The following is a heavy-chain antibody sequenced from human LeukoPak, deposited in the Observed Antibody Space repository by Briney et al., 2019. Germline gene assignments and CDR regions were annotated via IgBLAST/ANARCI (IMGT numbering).Heavy chain of an antibody. CDR3: ARDAVVTRYSLHYYMDV. CDR2: IRYDSSKR. CDR1: GFTFNDYA. D-gene: IGHD2-15*01. Sequence: GGSLTLSCAASGFTFNDYAMHWVRQAPGAGLQWVAFIRYDSSKRYYEESVKGRFYISRDNSRNTLFLRMDGLRVEDTAIYYCARDAVVTRYSLHYYMDVWGKGATVTVSS. V-gene: IGHV3-30*02. J-gene: IGHJ6*03.